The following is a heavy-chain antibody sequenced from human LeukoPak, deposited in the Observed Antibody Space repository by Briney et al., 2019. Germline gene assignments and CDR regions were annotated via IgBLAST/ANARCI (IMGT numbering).Heavy chain of an antibody. Sequence: GGSLRLSCAASAFTLSTYAMSWVRQAPGKGLEWVSFISSSSSYIYYADSVKGRFTMSRDNAKKSLFLQMNSLRAEDTAVYYCARVTNSGYDSGNFDYWGQGTLVTVSS. CDR2: ISSSSSYI. J-gene: IGHJ4*02. V-gene: IGHV3-21*01. D-gene: IGHD5-12*01. CDR3: ARVTNSGYDSGNFDY. CDR1: AFTLSTYA.